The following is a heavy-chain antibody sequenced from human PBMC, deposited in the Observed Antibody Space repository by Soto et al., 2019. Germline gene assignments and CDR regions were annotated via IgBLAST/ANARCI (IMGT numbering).Heavy chain of an antibody. CDR2: ISGSGGPT. CDR1: GFTFSTYA. CDR3: ARDGKIGDYEL. D-gene: IGHD4-17*01. V-gene: IGHV3-23*01. J-gene: IGHJ4*02. Sequence: EVQLLESGGGLVQPGGSLRLSCAASGFTFSTYAMTWVRQAPGKGLEWVSGISGSGGPTYYADSVKGRFTISRDNSKNTLYLLMNNLRAEDTAVYYCARDGKIGDYELWGQGALVTVSS.